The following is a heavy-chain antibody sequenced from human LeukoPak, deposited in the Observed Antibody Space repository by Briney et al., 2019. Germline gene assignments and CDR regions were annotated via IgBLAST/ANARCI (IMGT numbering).Heavy chain of an antibody. J-gene: IGHJ4*02. CDR3: ARLYGDYVGHYYFDY. CDR1: GGSISSGGYY. D-gene: IGHD4-17*01. Sequence: SETLSLTCTVSGGSISSGGYYWSWIRQPPGKGLEWIGYIYYSGSTNYNPSLKSRVTISVDTSKNQFSLKLSSVTAADTAVYYCARLYGDYVGHYYFDYWGQGTLVTVSS. CDR2: IYYSGST. V-gene: IGHV4-61*08.